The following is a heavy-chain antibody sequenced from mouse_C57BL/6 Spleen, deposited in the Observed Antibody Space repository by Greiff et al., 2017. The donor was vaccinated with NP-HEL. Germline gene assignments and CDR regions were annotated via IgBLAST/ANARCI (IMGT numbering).Heavy chain of an antibody. CDR1: GYAFSSYW. J-gene: IGHJ4*01. CDR3: ARRIAYYSNYDYAMDY. Sequence: VQLQQSGAELVKPGASVKISCKASGYAFSSYWMNWVKQRPGKGLKWIGQIYPGDGDTNYNGKFKGKATLTADKSSSTAYMQLSSLTSEDSAVYFCARRIAYYSNYDYAMDYWGQGTSVTVSS. CDR2: IYPGDGDT. D-gene: IGHD2-5*01. V-gene: IGHV1-80*01.